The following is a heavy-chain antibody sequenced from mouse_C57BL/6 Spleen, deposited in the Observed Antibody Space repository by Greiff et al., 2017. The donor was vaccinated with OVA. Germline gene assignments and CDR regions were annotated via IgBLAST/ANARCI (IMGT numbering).Heavy chain of an antibody. CDR3: AREDGKGTLDY. CDR2: ISDGGSYT. V-gene: IGHV5-4*01. J-gene: IGHJ2*01. D-gene: IGHD2-1*01. Sequence: EVKLVESGGGLVKPGGSLKLSCAASGFTFSSYAMSWVRQTPEKRLEWVATISDGGSYTYYPDNVKGRFTISRENAKNNLYLQMSQLKSEDTAMYYCAREDGKGTLDYWGQGTTLTVSS. CDR1: GFTFSSYA.